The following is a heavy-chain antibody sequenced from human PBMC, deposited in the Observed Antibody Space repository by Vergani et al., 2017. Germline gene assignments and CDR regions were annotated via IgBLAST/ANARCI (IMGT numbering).Heavy chain of an antibody. CDR3: AKPWGGEFAANFDY. Sequence: VQLQESGPGLVKPSETLSLTCAVSGYSISSGYYWGWIRQPPGKGLEWVSAISGSGGSTYYADSVKGRFTISRDNSKNTLYLQMNSLSAEDTAVYYCAKPWGGEFAANFDYWGQGTLVTVSS. D-gene: IGHD3-10*01. CDR2: ISGSGGST. V-gene: IGHV3-23*01. CDR1: GYSISSGYY. J-gene: IGHJ4*02.